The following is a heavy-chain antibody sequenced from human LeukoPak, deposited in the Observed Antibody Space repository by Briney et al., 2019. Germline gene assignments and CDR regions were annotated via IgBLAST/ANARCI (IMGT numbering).Heavy chain of an antibody. D-gene: IGHD3-22*01. V-gene: IGHV4-38-2*02. J-gene: IGHJ4*02. CDR2: IYHSGTT. CDR1: NYSITSGYF. Sequence: SETLSLTCAVSNYSITSGYFWGWIRQPPGKGLEWIASIYHSGTTYYNPSLTNRVSLFVDTSKNQFSLKLTSLTAADTAVYYCARDGVFHDSDGYSFDYWGQGTLVTVSS. CDR3: ARDGVFHDSDGYSFDY.